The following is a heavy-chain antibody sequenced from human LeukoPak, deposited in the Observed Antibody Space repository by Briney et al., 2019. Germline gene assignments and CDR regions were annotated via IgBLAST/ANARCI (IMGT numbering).Heavy chain of an antibody. J-gene: IGHJ2*01. Sequence: PSETLSLTCAVYGGSFSGYYWSWIRQPPGKGLEWIGEINHSGSTNYNPSLKSRVTISVDTSKNQFSLKLSSVTAADTAVYYCARHGLVVVPAASILGYFDLWGRGTLVTVSS. CDR1: GGSFSGYY. CDR3: ARHGLVVVPAASILGYFDL. CDR2: INHSGST. D-gene: IGHD2-2*01. V-gene: IGHV4-34*01.